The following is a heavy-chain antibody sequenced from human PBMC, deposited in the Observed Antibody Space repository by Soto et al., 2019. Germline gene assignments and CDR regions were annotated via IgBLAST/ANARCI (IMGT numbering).Heavy chain of an antibody. CDR2: VAHDGTSK. CDR3: ARDNRITGIVAGIDL. D-gene: IGHD1-20*01. J-gene: IGHJ5*02. CDR1: GFSFSDHA. Sequence: QTGGSLRLSCAASGFSFSDHAMHWVRRAPGKGLEWVALVAHDGTSKYYAGSVKGRFTISSDKSSNTLFLQMDSLDTEDTAVYYCARDNRITGIVAGIDLWGRGTLVTVSS. V-gene: IGHV3-30-3*01.